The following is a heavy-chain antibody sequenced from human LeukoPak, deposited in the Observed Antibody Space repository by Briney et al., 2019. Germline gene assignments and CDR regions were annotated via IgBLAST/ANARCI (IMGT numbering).Heavy chain of an antibody. CDR2: IYSAGDT. CDR1: GFIVSDNY. J-gene: IGHJ3*02. Sequence: GGSLRLSCAASGFIVSDNYMTWVRQTPGKGQECVSVIYSAGDTYYADSVKGRFTISRDNSKNTLYLQMNRLRADDTAVYYCVPSLSGSYYGGAFDIWGQGTMVTVSS. V-gene: IGHV3-53*01. CDR3: VPSLSGSYYGGAFDI. D-gene: IGHD1-26*01.